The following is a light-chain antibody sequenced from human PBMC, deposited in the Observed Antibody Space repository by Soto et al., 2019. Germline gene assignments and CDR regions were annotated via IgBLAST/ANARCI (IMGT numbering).Light chain of an antibody. CDR3: SSYISSSTLL. V-gene: IGLV2-14*01. J-gene: IGLJ3*02. CDR1: SSDVGGYNY. CDR2: EVT. Sequence: QSALTQPASVSGSPGQSITISCTGTSSDVGGYNYVSWYQQHPGKGPKLMIYEVTNRPSGVSNRFSGSKSGNTASLTISGLQADDEIDYYCSSYISSSTLLFGGGTKVTVL.